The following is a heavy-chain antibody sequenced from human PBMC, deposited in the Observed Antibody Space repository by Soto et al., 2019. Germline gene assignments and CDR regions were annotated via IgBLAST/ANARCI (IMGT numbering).Heavy chain of an antibody. CDR2: ISSGTPTT. V-gene: IGHV3-48*02. Sequence: GGALRLLCSDSGFTFSSYGMNWVRQAPGKGLEWVPYISSGTPTTNYADSVKGRFTISRDNAKSSLYLQLNSLRHDDTAVYYCARGGAGRPDYWGQGTLITVSS. D-gene: IGHD6-13*01. J-gene: IGHJ4*02. CDR3: ARGGAGRPDY. CDR1: GFTFSSYG.